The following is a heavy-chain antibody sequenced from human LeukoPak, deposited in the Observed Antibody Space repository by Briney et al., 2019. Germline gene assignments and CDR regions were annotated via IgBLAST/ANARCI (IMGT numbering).Heavy chain of an antibody. J-gene: IGHJ4*02. Sequence: PGGSLRLSCAASGFTFSSYAMHWVRQAPGKGLEWVAVISYDGSNKYYADSVKGRFTISRDNSKNTLYLQMNSLRAEDTAVYYCAREIHPPAATFDYWGQGTLVTVSS. D-gene: IGHD2-2*01. V-gene: IGHV3-30-3*01. CDR3: AREIHPPAATFDY. CDR1: GFTFSSYA. CDR2: ISYDGSNK.